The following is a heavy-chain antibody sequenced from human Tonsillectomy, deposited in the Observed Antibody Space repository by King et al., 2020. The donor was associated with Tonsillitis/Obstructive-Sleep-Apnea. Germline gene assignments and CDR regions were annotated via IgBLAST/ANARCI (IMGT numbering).Heavy chain of an antibody. D-gene: IGHD3-22*01. CDR3: ARDSALAQYYYDSSGYYYDAFDI. CDR2: INAGNGNT. Sequence: QLVQSGAEVKKPGASVKVSCETSGYTFINYVIHWLRQAPGQRLEWMGWINAGNGNTKYSQKFQGRVTITRDTSATTVYMELSSLRFEDTAVYYCARDSALAQYYYDSSGYYYDAFDIWGQGTMVTVSS. J-gene: IGHJ3*02. CDR1: GYTFINYV. V-gene: IGHV1-3*01.